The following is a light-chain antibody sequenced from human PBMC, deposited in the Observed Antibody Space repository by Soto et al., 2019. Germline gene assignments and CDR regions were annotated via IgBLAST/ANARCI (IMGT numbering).Light chain of an antibody. CDR1: QSVNSR. J-gene: IGKJ5*01. V-gene: IGKV3-20*01. CDR2: GAS. CDR3: QHYGRSPIT. Sequence: EIVLTQSPGTLSLSPGEIATLSCRASQSVNSRLAWYQHKPGQAPRLLISGASSRATGIPDRFSGSGSATDFTLTISRLEPEDFALYYCQHYGRSPITLGQGTRLEIK.